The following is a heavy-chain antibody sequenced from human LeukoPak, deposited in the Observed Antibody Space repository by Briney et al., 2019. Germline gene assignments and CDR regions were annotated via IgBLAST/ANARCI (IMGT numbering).Heavy chain of an antibody. V-gene: IGHV4-59*12. D-gene: IGHD1-26*01. CDR1: GGSISSYY. CDR2: ISYSGNT. J-gene: IGHJ4*02. Sequence: SETLSLTCTVSGGSISSYYWSWIRQPPGKGLEWIGYISYSGNTNYNPSLKSRVTISVDTSKNQFSLKLSSVTAADTAVYYCARAVGATSDYWGQGTLVTVSS. CDR3: ARAVGATSDY.